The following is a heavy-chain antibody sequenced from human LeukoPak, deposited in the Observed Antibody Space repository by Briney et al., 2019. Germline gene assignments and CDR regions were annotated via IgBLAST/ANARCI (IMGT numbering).Heavy chain of an antibody. CDR3: AGTLRGSGYGDAFDI. Sequence: GASVKVSCKASGGTFSSYAISWVRQAPGQGLEWMGGIIPIFGTANYAQKFQGRVTITTDESTSTAYMELSSLRSEDTAVYYCAGTLRGSGYGDAFDIWGQGTMVTVSS. V-gene: IGHV1-69*05. D-gene: IGHD3-3*01. CDR2: IIPIFGTA. CDR1: GGTFSSYA. J-gene: IGHJ3*02.